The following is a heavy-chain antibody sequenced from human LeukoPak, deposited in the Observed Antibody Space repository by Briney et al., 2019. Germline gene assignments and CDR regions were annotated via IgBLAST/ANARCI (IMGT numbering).Heavy chain of an antibody. D-gene: IGHD3-10*01. CDR2: INPNSGGT. Sequence: ASVTVSCKASGYTFTGYYMHWVRQAPGQGLEWMGWINPNSGGTNYAQKFQGWVTMTRDTSISTAYMELSSLRSEDTAVYYCARAVRRYYGSGSYYNYYFDYWGQGTLVTVSS. CDR1: GYTFTGYY. CDR3: ARAVRRYYGSGSYYNYYFDY. J-gene: IGHJ4*02. V-gene: IGHV1-2*04.